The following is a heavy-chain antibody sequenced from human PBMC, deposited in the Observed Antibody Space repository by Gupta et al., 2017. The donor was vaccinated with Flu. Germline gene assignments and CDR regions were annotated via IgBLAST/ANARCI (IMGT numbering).Heavy chain of an antibody. J-gene: IGHJ4*02. D-gene: IGHD6-13*01. Sequence: FTISRDNSKNTLYLQMNSLRAEDTAVYYCAKGVLIGAAGTVDHWGQGTLVTVSS. V-gene: IGHV3-30*02. CDR3: AKGVLIGAAGTVDH.